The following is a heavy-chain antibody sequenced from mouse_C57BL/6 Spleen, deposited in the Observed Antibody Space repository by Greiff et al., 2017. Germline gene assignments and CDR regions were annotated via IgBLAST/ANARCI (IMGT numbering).Heavy chain of an antibody. CDR2: IYPGDGDT. Sequence: VKLVESGAELVKPGASVKISCKASGYAFSSYGMNWVQQRPGKGLEWIGQIYPGDGDTNYNGKLKGKATLTADKSSSTAYMQRSSLTSEDSAVYFCARKQVAFYAMDYWGQGTSVTVSS. V-gene: IGHV1-80*01. D-gene: IGHD1-1*02. J-gene: IGHJ4*01. CDR1: GYAFSSYG. CDR3: ARKQVAFYAMDY.